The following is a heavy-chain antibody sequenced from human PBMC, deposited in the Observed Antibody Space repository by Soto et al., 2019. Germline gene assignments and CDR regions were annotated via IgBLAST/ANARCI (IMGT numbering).Heavy chain of an antibody. CDR3: ARRLNYYDSSGIQYDGMDV. CDR2: IYYSGST. CDR1: GGPISTSSYY. Sequence: SDTLSLTFTLSGGPISTSSYYWGWILQPPGKGLEWIGSIYYSGSTYYNPSLKSRVTISVDTSKNQFSLKLSSVTAADTAVYYCARRLNYYDSSGIQYDGMDVWGQGTTVT. D-gene: IGHD3-22*01. J-gene: IGHJ6*02. V-gene: IGHV4-39*01.